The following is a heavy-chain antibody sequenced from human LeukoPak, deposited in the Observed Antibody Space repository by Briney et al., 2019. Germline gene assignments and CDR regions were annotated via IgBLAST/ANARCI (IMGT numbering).Heavy chain of an antibody. V-gene: IGHV3-53*01. J-gene: IGHJ3*02. CDR3: ARDSGHDAFDI. Sequence: PGGSLRLSCAASGFTFSTNYVRWVREARGKGVEWVSVIYTSGSTYYADSVKGRFTISRDNTNNPLYLQMNRLSAEDKAVYYCARDSGHDAFDIWGQGTMVTVSS. CDR2: IYTSGST. CDR1: GFTFSTNY.